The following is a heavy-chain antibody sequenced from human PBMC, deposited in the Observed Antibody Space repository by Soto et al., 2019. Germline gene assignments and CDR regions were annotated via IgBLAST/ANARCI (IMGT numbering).Heavy chain of an antibody. CDR3: ARGDYDFCSGYYSTLNNWFAP. Sequence: QVQLVQSGAEVKKPGASVKVSCKASGYTFTSYDINWVRQATGQGLEWMGWMNPNSGNTGYAQKFQGRVTMTRNTSISTAYMELSSLRSEDTAVYYCARGDYDFCSGYYSTLNNWFAPWGQGTLVTVSS. J-gene: IGHJ5*02. V-gene: IGHV1-8*01. CDR1: GYTFTSYD. D-gene: IGHD3-3*01. CDR2: MNPNSGNT.